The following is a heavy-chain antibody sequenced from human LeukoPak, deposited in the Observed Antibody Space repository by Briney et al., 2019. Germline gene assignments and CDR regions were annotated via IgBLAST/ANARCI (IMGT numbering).Heavy chain of an antibody. CDR3: ARDQGGQQLDY. Sequence: SETLSLTCTVSGGSISSYYWSWIRQPPGKGLEWIGYIHYSGSTHYNPSLKSRVTISVDKSKNQFSLKLSSVTAADTAVYYCARDQGGQQLDYWGQGTLVTVSS. D-gene: IGHD6-13*01. J-gene: IGHJ4*02. CDR1: GGSISSYY. CDR2: IHYSGST. V-gene: IGHV4-59*12.